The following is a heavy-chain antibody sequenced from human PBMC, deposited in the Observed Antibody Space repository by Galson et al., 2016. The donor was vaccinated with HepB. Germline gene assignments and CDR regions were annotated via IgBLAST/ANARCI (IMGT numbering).Heavy chain of an antibody. CDR1: GFIFSSST. J-gene: IGHJ4*02. Sequence: SLRLSCAASGFIFSSSTMTWVRHAPGKGLEWVSAIDGSGDTTYHADSVRGRFRTSRDNAKNTFYLQMSNLRVDDTAIYYCARAPAASIALRAVRDYYFDSWGQGALVTVSS. CDR2: IDGSGDTT. D-gene: IGHD3-10*01. V-gene: IGHV3-23*01. CDR3: ARAPAASIALRAVRDYYFDS.